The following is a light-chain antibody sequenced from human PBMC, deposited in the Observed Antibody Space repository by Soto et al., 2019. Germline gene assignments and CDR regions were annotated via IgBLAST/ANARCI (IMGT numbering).Light chain of an antibody. CDR1: QSVTSSS. V-gene: IGKV3-20*01. CDR2: DTS. Sequence: EVVLTQSPVTLALSPGERATLSCRASQSVTSSSVAWYRQKPGQAPSLLIYDTSTRATGIPDRFSGSGSGTDFTVTISRLEPEDYAVYFCQQYGTLPWTFGQGTKVDIK. J-gene: IGKJ1*01. CDR3: QQYGTLPWT.